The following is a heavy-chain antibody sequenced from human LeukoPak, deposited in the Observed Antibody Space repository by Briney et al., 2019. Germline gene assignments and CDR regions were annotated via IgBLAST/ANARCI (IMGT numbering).Heavy chain of an antibody. Sequence: SETLPLTCTVSGGSISSYYWSWIRQPPGKGLEWIGYIYYSGSTNYNPSLKSRVTISVDTSKNQFSLKLSSVTAADTAVYYCARGRGFGGGSSGWYNNWFDPWGQGTLVTVSS. CDR2: IYYSGST. V-gene: IGHV4-59*01. D-gene: IGHD6-19*01. J-gene: IGHJ5*02. CDR3: ARGRGFGGGSSGWYNNWFDP. CDR1: GGSISSYY.